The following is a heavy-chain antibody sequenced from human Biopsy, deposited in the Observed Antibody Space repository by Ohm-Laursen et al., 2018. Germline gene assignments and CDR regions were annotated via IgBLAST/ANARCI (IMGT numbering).Heavy chain of an antibody. J-gene: IGHJ4*02. Sequence: ASVKVSCKASSYTFTDYNIHWMRQAPGQGLEWLGYIHCKTGATNYAQKFQGTVTMTRDTSISTAYLALGSLRSADTAIYYGARDPLNGHKHFDYWGQGSLVTVSS. CDR3: ARDPLNGHKHFDY. V-gene: IGHV1-2*02. CDR1: SYTFTDYN. CDR2: IHCKTGAT.